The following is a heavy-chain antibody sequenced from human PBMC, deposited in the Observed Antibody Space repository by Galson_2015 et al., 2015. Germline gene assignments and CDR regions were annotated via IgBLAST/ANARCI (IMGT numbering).Heavy chain of an antibody. CDR1: GYSITSDYY. Sequence: TLSLTCAVSGYSITSDYYWGWIRQPPGKGLEWIGSIYHSGSTYYNPSLKSRVTISVDTSKNQFSLKLSSVTAADTAVYYCATGGRPPAIGGYWGQGTLVTVSS. V-gene: IGHV4-38-2*01. CDR3: ATGGRPPAIGGY. D-gene: IGHD5-18*01. CDR2: IYHSGST. J-gene: IGHJ4*02.